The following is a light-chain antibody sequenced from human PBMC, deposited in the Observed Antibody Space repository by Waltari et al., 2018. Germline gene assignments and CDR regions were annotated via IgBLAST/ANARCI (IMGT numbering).Light chain of an antibody. CDR2: AAS. J-gene: IGKJ1*01. CDR3: QQSFSSPRT. V-gene: IGKV1-39*01. Sequence: DIQMTQSPSSLSASIGDRVTITCRASQSIRNYLNWYQQKPGKVPKVLIYAASSLHSGVPSRFSGSGSGTDFTLTINSLQPEDFASYYCQQSFSSPRTFGRGTRVEVQ. CDR1: QSIRNY.